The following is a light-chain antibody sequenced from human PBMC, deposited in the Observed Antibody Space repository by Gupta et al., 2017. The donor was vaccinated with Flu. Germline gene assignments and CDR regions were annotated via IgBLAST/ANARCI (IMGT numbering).Light chain of an antibody. V-gene: IGLV2-14*01. Sequence: QSALTQPASVSGAPGQSITISCTGTSSEVGGYNYVSWYQHHPGKAPKLMIYEVSSRPSGVSNRFSGSKSGNTASLTISALQPEDDADYYCTSYTSISILRFGGGTKLTVL. J-gene: IGLJ3*02. CDR1: SSEVGGYNY. CDR2: EVS. CDR3: TSYTSISILR.